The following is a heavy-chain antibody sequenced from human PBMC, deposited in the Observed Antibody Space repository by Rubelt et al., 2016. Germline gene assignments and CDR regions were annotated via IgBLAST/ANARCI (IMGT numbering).Heavy chain of an antibody. Sequence: QVQLQQWGAGLLKPSETLSLTCAVYGGSFSGYYWSWIRQPPGKGLEWIGEINHSGSTNYNPSLQRRVTISVDTSKNQFSLKLSSATAADTAVYYCARGGRYYGSGSYQRHNWFDPWGQGTLVTVSS. V-gene: IGHV4-34*01. CDR2: INHSGST. CDR1: GGSFSGYY. D-gene: IGHD3-10*01. CDR3: ARGGRYYGSGSYQRHNWFDP. J-gene: IGHJ5*02.